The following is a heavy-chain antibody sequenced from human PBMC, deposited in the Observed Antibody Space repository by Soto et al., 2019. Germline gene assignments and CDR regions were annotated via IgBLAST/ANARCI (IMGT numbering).Heavy chain of an antibody. CDR1: GGSISSSSYY. CDR2: IYYSGST. J-gene: IGHJ4*02. V-gene: IGHV4-39*01. D-gene: IGHD1-26*01. Sequence: PSETLSLTCTVSGGSISSSSYYWGWIRQPPGKGLEWIGSIYYSGSTYYNPSLKSRVTISVDTSKNQFSLKLSSVTAADTAVYYCARSLKGIVGATTFDYWGQGTLVVVSS. CDR3: ARSLKGIVGATTFDY.